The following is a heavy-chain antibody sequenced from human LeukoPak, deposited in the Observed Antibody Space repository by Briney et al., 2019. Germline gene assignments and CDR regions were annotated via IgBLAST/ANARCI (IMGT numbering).Heavy chain of an antibody. J-gene: IGHJ4*02. CDR1: GGSISGSY. CDR2: IYYGGST. V-gene: IGHV4-59*01. CDR3: AATGPYYFDY. Sequence: SETLSLTCTVSGGSISGSYWSWLRQPPGKGLEWIGYIYYGGSTNYNASLKNRVTISVDASKNQVSLQLNSLTAADTALYYCAATGPYYFDYWGQGTLVTVSS. D-gene: IGHD3-9*01.